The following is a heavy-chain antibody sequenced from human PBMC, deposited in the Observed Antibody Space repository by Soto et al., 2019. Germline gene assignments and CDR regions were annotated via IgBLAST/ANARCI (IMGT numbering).Heavy chain of an antibody. CDR2: ISSEGNSK. D-gene: IGHD2-8*01. J-gene: IGHJ2*01. V-gene: IGHV3-30*18. CDR3: AKAPCCNGQSCYWYFDL. Sequence: QVKLVESGGGVVQPGRSLRLSCAASGFNFSSFDMHWVRQSPGKGLEWVAFISSEGNSKFYSDSLEGRLTISRDNSKSTLFLQLANVRPEDTSTYHCAKAPCCNGQSCYWYFDLWGRGTLVTVSS. CDR1: GFNFSSFD.